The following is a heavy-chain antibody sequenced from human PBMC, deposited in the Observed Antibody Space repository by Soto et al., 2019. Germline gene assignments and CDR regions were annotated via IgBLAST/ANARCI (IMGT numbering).Heavy chain of an antibody. J-gene: IGHJ2*01. CDR2: ISASGGSP. CDR3: AKTIMRGSRYWYFDL. Sequence: GGLLRLRYGAVEGNCVSHGVTRIRKDPGKGLEWVSAISASGGSPYYADSVKGRFTISRDNSQSTLYLQMNSLRAEDTAVYYCAKTIMRGSRYWYFDLWGRGTLVTVSS. V-gene: IGHV3-23*01. D-gene: IGHD5-12*01. CDR1: EGNCVSHG.